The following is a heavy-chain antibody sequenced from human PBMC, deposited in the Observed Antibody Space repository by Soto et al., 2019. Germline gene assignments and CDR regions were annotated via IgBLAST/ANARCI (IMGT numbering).Heavy chain of an antibody. J-gene: IGHJ4*02. D-gene: IGHD1-26*01. Sequence: ASVKVSCKASGYSFTSLDINWVRQTAGQGLEWMGWMKPSTGRTGYAQKLQGRVTMTRDTSINTAYMELTTLTADDTAFYYCAPGVSAGVDYWGQGTLVTVSS. CDR3: APGVSAGVDY. CDR2: MKPSTGRT. V-gene: IGHV1-8*01. CDR1: GYSFTSLD.